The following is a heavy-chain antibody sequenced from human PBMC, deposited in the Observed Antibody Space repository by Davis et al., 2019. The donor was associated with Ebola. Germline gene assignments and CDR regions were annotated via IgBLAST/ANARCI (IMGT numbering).Heavy chain of an antibody. D-gene: IGHD3-3*01. CDR1: GGSFSGYY. CDR3: ARGLAENTIFGVVPYYYGMDV. V-gene: IGHV4-34*01. J-gene: IGHJ6*02. CDR2: INHSGST. Sequence: MPSETLSLTCAVYGGSFSGYYWSWIRQPPGKGLEWIGEINHSGSTNYNPSLKSRVTISVDKSKNQFSLKLSSVTAADTAVYYCARGLAENTIFGVVPYYYGMDVWGQGTTVTVSS.